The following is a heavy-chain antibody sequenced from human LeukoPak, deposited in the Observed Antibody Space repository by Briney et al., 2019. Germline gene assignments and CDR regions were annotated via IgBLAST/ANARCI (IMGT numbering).Heavy chain of an antibody. CDR3: ARDRGYIGY. D-gene: IGHD3-10*01. CDR1: GGSVSSGSYY. Sequence: SETLSLTCTVSGGSVSSGSYYWSWIRQPPGKGLEWIGDIYYSGSTNYNPSLKSRVTISVDTSKNQFSLKLSSVTAADTAVYYCARDRGYIGYWGQGTLVTVSS. CDR2: IYYSGST. V-gene: IGHV4-61*01. J-gene: IGHJ4*02.